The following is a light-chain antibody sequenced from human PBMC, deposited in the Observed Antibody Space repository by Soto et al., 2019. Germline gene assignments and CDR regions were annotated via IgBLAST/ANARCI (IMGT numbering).Light chain of an antibody. CDR2: DAS. J-gene: IGKJ5*01. V-gene: IGKV1-33*01. CDR3: QQYDNLPRI. CDR1: QDIRKY. Sequence: DIQMTQSPSSLSASVEDRVIITCRASQDIRKYLNWYQQKPGKAPKLLIYDASSLETGVPSRFSGSGSGTDFTLTISSLQPEDFATYYCQQYDNLPRIFGQGTRLEIK.